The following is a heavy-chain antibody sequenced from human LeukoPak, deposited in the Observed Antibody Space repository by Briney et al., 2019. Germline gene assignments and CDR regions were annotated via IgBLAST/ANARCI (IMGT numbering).Heavy chain of an antibody. CDR1: GFTFSSYS. Sequence: PGGSLRLSCAASGFTFSSYSMNWVRQARGEGLEWVSSISSSSSYIYYADSVKGRFTISRDNAKNSLYLQMNSLRAEDTAVYYCARALGVGSASNGMDVWGQGTTVTVSS. V-gene: IGHV3-21*01. CDR3: ARALGVGSASNGMDV. CDR2: ISSSSSYI. D-gene: IGHD3-10*01. J-gene: IGHJ6*02.